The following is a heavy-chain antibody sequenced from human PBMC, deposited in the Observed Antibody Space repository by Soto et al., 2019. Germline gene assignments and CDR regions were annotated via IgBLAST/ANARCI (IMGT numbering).Heavy chain of an antibody. D-gene: IGHD3-10*01. V-gene: IGHV4-59*08. CDR2: IHSSGTT. CDR3: ASKFGELLADAFDI. Sequence: SETLSLTCTVSDVSTSNFFWKWFRQPPGKGLEWIGNIHSSGTTNYNPSLESRVTISVDTSKSQCSLKMNSVTAADTAVYYCASKFGELLADAFDIWGQGTTVTVSS. J-gene: IGHJ3*02. CDR1: DVSTSNFF.